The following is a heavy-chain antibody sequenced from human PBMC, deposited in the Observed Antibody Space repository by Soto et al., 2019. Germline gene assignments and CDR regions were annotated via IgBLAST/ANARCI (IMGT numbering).Heavy chain of an antibody. D-gene: IGHD3-3*01. CDR1: GFTFSSYA. V-gene: IGHV3-23*01. J-gene: IGHJ4*02. Sequence: GGSLRLSCAASGFTFSSYAMSWVRQAPGKGLEWVSAISGSGGSTYYADSVKGRFTISRDNSKNTLYLQMNSLRAEDTAVYYCAKELPYDFWSGYPANFDYWGQGTLVTVSS. CDR3: AKELPYDFWSGYPANFDY. CDR2: ISGSGGST.